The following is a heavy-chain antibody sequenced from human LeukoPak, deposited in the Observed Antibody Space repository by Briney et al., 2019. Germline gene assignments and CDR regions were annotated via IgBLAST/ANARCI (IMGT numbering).Heavy chain of an antibody. D-gene: IGHD3-10*01. V-gene: IGHV3-23*01. J-gene: IGHJ6*03. Sequence: PGGSLRLSCAASGFTFSSYAMSWVRQAPGKGLEWVSAISGSGGSTYYADSVKGRFTISRDNSKNTLDLQMNSLRAEDTAVYYCARCGAPLRYYMDVWGKGTTVILSS. CDR1: GFTFSSYA. CDR3: ARCGAPLRYYMDV. CDR2: ISGSGGST.